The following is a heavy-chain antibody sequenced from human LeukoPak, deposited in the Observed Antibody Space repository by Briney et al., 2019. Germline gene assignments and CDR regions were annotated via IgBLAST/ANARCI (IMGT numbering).Heavy chain of an antibody. V-gene: IGHV1-69*05. D-gene: IGHD4-23*01. J-gene: IGHJ5*02. CDR3: ARLDYGGNPNWFDP. CDR1: GGTFSSYA. CDR2: IIPIFGTA. Sequence: ASVKVSCKASGGTFSSYAISWVRQAPGQGLEWMGGIIPIFGTANYAQKFQGRVTITTDESTRTAYMGLSSLRSEDTAMYYCARLDYGGNPNWFDPWGQGTLVTVSS.